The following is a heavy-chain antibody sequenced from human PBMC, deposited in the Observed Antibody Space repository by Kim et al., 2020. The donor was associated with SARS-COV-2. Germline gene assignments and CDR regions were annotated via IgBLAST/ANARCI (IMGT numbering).Heavy chain of an antibody. V-gene: IGHV3-23*01. Sequence: VQSRFTLSKDNSKTTLYLQMNRLRAEDTAVYYCAKDPHYDFWSGYVFDYWGQGTLVTVSS. D-gene: IGHD3-3*01. CDR3: AKDPHYDFWSGYVFDY. J-gene: IGHJ4*02.